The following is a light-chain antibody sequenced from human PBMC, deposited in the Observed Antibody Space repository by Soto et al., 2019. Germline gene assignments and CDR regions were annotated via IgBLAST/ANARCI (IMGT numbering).Light chain of an antibody. V-gene: IGLV2-23*01. CDR1: NSDVGTFNL. Sequence: QSALTQPASVSGSPGLSITISCTGTNSDVGTFNLVSWYQQHPGKAPKLMIYGDSKRPSGISIRFSGSKSGNTASLTISGLQAEDEAVYFCCSYAGSSNWAAVFGGGTKLTVL. CDR2: GDS. CDR3: CSYAGSSNWAAV. J-gene: IGLJ2*01.